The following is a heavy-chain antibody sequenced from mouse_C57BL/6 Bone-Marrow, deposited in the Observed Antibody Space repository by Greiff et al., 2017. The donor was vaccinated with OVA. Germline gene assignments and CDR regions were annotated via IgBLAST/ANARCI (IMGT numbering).Heavy chain of an antibody. D-gene: IGHD1-1*01. Sequence: QVQLQQSGPELVKPGASVKISCKASGYTFTDYYINWVKQRPGQGLEWIGWIFPGSGSTYYNEKFKGKATLTVDKSSSTAYMLLSSLTSEDSAVYFCARSSPYGSSPYWYFDVWGTGTTVTVSS. CDR1: GYTFTDYY. V-gene: IGHV1-75*01. CDR2: IFPGSGST. CDR3: ARSSPYGSSPYWYFDV. J-gene: IGHJ1*03.